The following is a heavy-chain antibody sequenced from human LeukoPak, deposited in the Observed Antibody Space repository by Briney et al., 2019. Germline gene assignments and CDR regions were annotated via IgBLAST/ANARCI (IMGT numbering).Heavy chain of an antibody. Sequence: PGGSLRLSCAASGFTFSNYNMNWVRQAPGKGVEGVSSISSSSSYIHYVDSVKGLFTISRDNAKNSVYLQMNSLRAEDTAVYYCARWYDYDSKGYNYYFDYWGQGTLVTVST. CDR3: ARWYDYDSKGYNYYFDY. CDR1: GFTFSNYN. J-gene: IGHJ4*02. CDR2: ISSSSSYI. V-gene: IGHV3-21*01. D-gene: IGHD3-22*01.